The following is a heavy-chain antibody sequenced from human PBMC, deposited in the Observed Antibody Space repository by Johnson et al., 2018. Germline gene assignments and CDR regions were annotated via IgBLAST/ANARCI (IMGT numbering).Heavy chain of an antibody. CDR2: ISSGSSYI. CDR3: ARVSYYCMDV. V-gene: IGHV3-21*01. J-gene: IGHJ6*03. CDR1: GFIFSTYS. Sequence: VQLVESGGGLVKPGGSLRLSCAASGFIFSTYSMNWVRQAPGKGLVWVSSISSGSSYIYYADSVKGRFTISRDNAKNSMYLQMNSLRAEDMSVYYCARVSYYCMDVWGKGTSVTVSS.